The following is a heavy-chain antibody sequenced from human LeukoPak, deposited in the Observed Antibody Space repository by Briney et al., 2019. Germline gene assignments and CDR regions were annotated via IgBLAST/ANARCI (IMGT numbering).Heavy chain of an antibody. CDR1: GFTFSSYS. CDR2: ISTSSSYI. D-gene: IGHD3-10*01. Sequence: GGSLRLSCTASGFTFSSYSMNWVRQAPGKGLEWVSSISTSSSYIYYADSVRGRFTISRDNAKNSLYLHMSSLRAEDTAVYYCARGKGSGSPESDAFDIWGQGTAVTVSS. J-gene: IGHJ3*02. V-gene: IGHV3-21*06. CDR3: ARGKGSGSPESDAFDI.